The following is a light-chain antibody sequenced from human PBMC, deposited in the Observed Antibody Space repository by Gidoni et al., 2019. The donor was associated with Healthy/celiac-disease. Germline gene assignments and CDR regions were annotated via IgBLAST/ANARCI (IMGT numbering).Light chain of an antibody. V-gene: IGKV3-11*01. CDR1: QSVSSY. Sequence: EIVLTQSPATLSLSPGDRATLSCRASQSVSSYLDCYQQKPGQAPRLLIYDASNRATGIPARFSGSGSGTDFTLTISSLEPEDFAVYYCQQRSNWLPTWTFGQGTKVEIK. CDR2: DAS. J-gene: IGKJ1*01. CDR3: QQRSNWLPTWT.